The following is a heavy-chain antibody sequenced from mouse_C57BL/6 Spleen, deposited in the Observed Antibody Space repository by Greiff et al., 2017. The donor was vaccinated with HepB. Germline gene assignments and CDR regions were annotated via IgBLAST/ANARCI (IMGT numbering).Heavy chain of an antibody. CDR2: ISSGSSTI. CDR1: GFTFSDYG. Sequence: VQLQQSGGGLVKPGGSLKLSCAASGFTFSDYGMHWVRQAPEKGLEWVAYISSGSSTIYYADTVKGRFTISRDNAKNTLFLQMTSLRSEDTAMYYCARGTGRGFYAMDYWGQGTSVTVSS. J-gene: IGHJ4*01. V-gene: IGHV5-17*01. D-gene: IGHD4-1*01. CDR3: ARGTGRGFYAMDY.